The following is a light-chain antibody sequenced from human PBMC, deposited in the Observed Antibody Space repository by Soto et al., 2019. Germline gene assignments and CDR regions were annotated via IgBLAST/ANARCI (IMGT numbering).Light chain of an antibody. J-gene: IGKJ4*01. V-gene: IGKV3-11*01. Sequence: EILLMQSPGTLSLSPVARATLFGRSSQSMKRRYLAWYQQKPGQAPRLLIYDASNRATGIPARFSGSGSGTDFTLNISSLEPEDFAVYYCQQRSNWPPWTFGRGNKGDI. CDR2: DAS. CDR1: QSMKRRY. CDR3: QQRSNWPPWT.